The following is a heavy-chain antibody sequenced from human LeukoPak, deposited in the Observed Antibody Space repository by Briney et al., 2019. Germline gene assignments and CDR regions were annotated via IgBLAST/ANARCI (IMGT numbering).Heavy chain of an antibody. V-gene: IGHV4-31*03. Sequence: FQTLSLNFPVCGAFIRRGWFLLCWVPQPPRKGLGWIWHLRYSGSIHYRPSLKSRVIISLDTSKNHFSLKVNSVTAADTAVYYCASVYHGSGTYYNLKFDYWGQGTQVIVSS. CDR3: ASVYHGSGTYYNLKFDY. CDR1: GAFIRRGWFL. D-gene: IGHD3-10*01. CDR2: LRYSGSI. J-gene: IGHJ4*02.